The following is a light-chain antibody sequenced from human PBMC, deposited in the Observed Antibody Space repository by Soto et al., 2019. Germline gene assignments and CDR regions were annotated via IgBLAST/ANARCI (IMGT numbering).Light chain of an antibody. J-gene: IGLJ1*01. V-gene: IGLV2-23*02. CDR2: EVN. CDR1: SSDVGSYYP. CDR3: CSYAGDTTFFV. Sequence: QSALTQPASMSGSPGQSITISCTGTSSDVGSYYPVSWFQQHPGKAPKLIIYEVNKRPSGVSDRFSGSKSGNTASLTISGLQVADEAEYYCCSYAGDTTFFVFGTGTKLTVL.